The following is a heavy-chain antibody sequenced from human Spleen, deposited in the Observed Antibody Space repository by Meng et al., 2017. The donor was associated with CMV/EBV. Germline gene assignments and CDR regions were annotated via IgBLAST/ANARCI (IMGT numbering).Heavy chain of an antibody. CDR2: LLPISERS. J-gene: IGHJ4*02. CDR3: ATSGLGYGGNMEFDQ. V-gene: IGHV1-69*01. CDR1: GDTIRGKA. D-gene: IGHD4/OR15-4a*01. Sequence: GDTIRGKAISWVRQDPGQGLEWVGGLLPISERSNYAQKGQTRVAITLDESTTTAYMDLFSLRPDDTAVYYCATSGLGYGGNMEFDQWGQGSLVTVSS.